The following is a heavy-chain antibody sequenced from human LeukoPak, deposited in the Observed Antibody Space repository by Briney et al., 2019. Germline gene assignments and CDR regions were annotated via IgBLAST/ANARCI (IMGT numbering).Heavy chain of an antibody. Sequence: WETLSLTCTASGCSISTYYWSWIRQPPGKGLEWISYIHYSGSTNFNPSLNRQLTISVDTSKKHLSLKLSSVTTADTAVYYCAKFGGSLAFLDYWGQRPVLPVSS. CDR1: GCSISTYY. D-gene: IGHD1-26*01. V-gene: IGHV4-59*01. J-gene: IGHJ4*02. CDR2: IHYSGST. CDR3: AKFGGSLAFLDY.